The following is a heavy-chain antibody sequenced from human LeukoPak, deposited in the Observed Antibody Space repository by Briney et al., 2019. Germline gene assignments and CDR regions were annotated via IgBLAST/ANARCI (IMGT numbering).Heavy chain of an antibody. D-gene: IGHD1-26*01. V-gene: IGHV4-39*01. J-gene: IGHJ4*02. CDR1: RGSISSRSDY. Sequence: SETLSLTCTVSRGSISSRSDYWWAWIRQPPGQGLEWIGSVYHSGGIYYNPSLKSRLTISVDTSKDHFSLNLASVTAADTAVYYCARQGAHGTWAFDYWGQGTLLTVSS. CDR2: VYHSGGI. CDR3: ARQGAHGTWAFDY.